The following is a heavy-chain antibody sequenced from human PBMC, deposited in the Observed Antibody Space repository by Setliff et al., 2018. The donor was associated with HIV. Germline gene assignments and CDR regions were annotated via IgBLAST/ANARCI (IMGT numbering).Heavy chain of an antibody. CDR3: ARDCSGWYYFDC. Sequence: PSETLSLTCTVSGGSISSYYWSWIRLPPGKGLEWIGYIYTSGITNYNPSLKSRVTMSVDTSKNQFSLKLSSVTAADTAVYYCARDCSGWYYFDCWGQGTLVTVSS. J-gene: IGHJ4*02. CDR2: IYTSGIT. V-gene: IGHV4-4*08. D-gene: IGHD6-19*01. CDR1: GGSISSYY.